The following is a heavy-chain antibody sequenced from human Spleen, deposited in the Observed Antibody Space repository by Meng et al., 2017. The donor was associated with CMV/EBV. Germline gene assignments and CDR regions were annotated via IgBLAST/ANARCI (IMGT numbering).Heavy chain of an antibody. CDR2: INPYSGGT. CDR3: ARVVDGDYLFDY. J-gene: IGHJ4*02. D-gene: IGHD4-17*01. CDR1: GYTFTGYS. Sequence: ASVKVSCKASGYTFTGYSMHWVRQAPGQGLEWMGWINPYSGGTNYAQKFQGRVTMTRDTSISTAYMELSRLRSDDTAVYYCARVVDGDYLFDYWGQGTLVTVSS. V-gene: IGHV1-2*02.